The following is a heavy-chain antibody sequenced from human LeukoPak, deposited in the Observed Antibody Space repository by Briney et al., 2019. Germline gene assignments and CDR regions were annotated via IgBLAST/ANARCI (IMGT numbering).Heavy chain of an antibody. Sequence: ASVKVSCKASGYTFTSYYMHWVRQAPGQGLEWMGIINPSGGSTSYAQKFQGRVTMTRDTSTSTVYMELSSLRAEDTAVHYCARGCGIHSYYDSRCRYFDAWGQGTLVTVSS. D-gene: IGHD3-22*01. CDR3: ARGCGIHSYYDSRCRYFDA. CDR1: GYTFTSYY. J-gene: IGHJ4*02. CDR2: INPSGGST. V-gene: IGHV1-46*01.